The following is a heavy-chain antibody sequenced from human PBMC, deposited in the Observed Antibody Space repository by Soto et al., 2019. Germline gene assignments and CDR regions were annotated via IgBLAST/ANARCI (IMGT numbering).Heavy chain of an antibody. Sequence: ASVKVSCKASGYTFTSYAMHWVRQAPGQRLEWMGWINAGNGNTKYSQKIQGRVTITRDTSASTAYMELSSLRSEDTVLYYCARDSGYDYDRYFDYWGQGTLVTVSS. V-gene: IGHV1-3*01. D-gene: IGHD5-12*01. CDR1: GYTFTSYA. CDR2: INAGNGNT. J-gene: IGHJ4*02. CDR3: ARDSGYDYDRYFDY.